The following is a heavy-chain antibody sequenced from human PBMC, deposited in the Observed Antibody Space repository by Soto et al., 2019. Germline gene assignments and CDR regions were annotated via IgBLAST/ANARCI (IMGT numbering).Heavy chain of an antibody. J-gene: IGHJ4*02. CDR2: ISGSGGST. CDR3: SKEIGGPNADFDWLLGPPEE. V-gene: IGHV3-23*01. CDR1: GFTFSSYA. D-gene: IGHD3-9*01. Sequence: RESLRLSCAASGFTFSSYALSWVRQAPGKGLEWVSAISGSGGSTYYADSVKGRFTISRDNSKNTLYLQMNSLRAEDTAVYYWSKEIGGPNADFDWLLGPPEEWCQATLVTVSS.